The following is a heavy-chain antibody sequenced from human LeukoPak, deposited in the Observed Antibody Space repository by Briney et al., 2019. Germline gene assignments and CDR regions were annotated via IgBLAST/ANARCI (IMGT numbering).Heavy chain of an antibody. CDR3: ATVLSGSYFIGDY. CDR1: GYTLTELS. V-gene: IGHV1-24*01. J-gene: IGHJ4*02. CDR2: FDPEDGET. D-gene: IGHD1-26*01. Sequence: ASVTVSCTVSGYTLTELSMHWGRQAPGRGLEWRGGFDPEDGETIYAQTFQGRVTMTEDTSTDTAYMELSGLRSGDTAVYYCATVLSGSYFIGDYWGQGTLVTVSS.